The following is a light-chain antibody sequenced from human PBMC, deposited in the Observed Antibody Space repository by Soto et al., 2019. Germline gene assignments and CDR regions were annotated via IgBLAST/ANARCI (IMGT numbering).Light chain of an antibody. J-gene: IGLJ2*01. Sequence: QSVLTQPPSASGTPGQRFTISCSGSSSNIGTNTVIWYQQLPGAAPKLLIYSDNQRPSGVPDRFSGSKSGTSASLAISGLQSEDEADYYCAAWDVRLVVFGGGTKLTVL. CDR2: SDN. V-gene: IGLV1-44*01. CDR1: SSNIGTNT. CDR3: AAWDVRLVV.